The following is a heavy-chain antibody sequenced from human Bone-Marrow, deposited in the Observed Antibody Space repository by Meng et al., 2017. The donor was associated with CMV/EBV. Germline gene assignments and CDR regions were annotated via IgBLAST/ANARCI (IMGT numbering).Heavy chain of an antibody. CDR3: ARDFSSYSSSWYDILHRRQNTKYYYYGMDV. CDR1: GYTFTSYY. V-gene: IGHV1-46*01. Sequence: ASVKVSCKASGYTFTSYYMHWVRQAPGQGLEWMGIINPSGGSTSYAQKFQGRVTMTRDTSTSTAYMELSSLRSEDTAVYYCARDFSSYSSSWYDILHRRQNTKYYYYGMDVWGQGTTVTVSS. CDR2: INPSGGST. J-gene: IGHJ6*02. D-gene: IGHD6-13*01.